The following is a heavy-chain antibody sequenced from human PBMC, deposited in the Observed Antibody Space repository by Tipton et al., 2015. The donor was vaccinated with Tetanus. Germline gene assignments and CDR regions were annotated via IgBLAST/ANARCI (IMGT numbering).Heavy chain of an antibody. CDR1: GFTFSDYY. Sequence: SLRLSCAASGFTFSDYYMSWIRQAPGKGLEWVSYISSSGSTIYYADSVKGRFTISRDNAKNSLYLQMNSLRAEDTAVYYCARDQPGIAAAGTQYGNWFDPWGQGTLVTVSS. D-gene: IGHD6-13*01. J-gene: IGHJ5*02. CDR3: ARDQPGIAAAGTQYGNWFDP. CDR2: ISSSGSTI. V-gene: IGHV3-11*04.